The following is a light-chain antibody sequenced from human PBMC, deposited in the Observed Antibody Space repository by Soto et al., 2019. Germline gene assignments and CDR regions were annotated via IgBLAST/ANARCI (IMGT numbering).Light chain of an antibody. CDR2: GAS. CDR3: QQYGSSGT. J-gene: IGKJ1*01. Sequence: ELVMTQSPATLSVSPGERAILSFRASQSVSSNLAWYQQKPGQAPRLLIYGASTRPIGIPDRFSGSGSGTDFTLTISRLEPEDFAVYYCQQYGSSGTFGQGTKVDIK. V-gene: IGKV3-20*01. CDR1: QSVSSN.